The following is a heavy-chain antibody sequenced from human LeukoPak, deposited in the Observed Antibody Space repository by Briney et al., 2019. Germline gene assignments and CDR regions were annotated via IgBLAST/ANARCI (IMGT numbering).Heavy chain of an antibody. CDR1: GGSISRYY. CDR3: ARRPYNWNSREDLDY. J-gene: IGHJ4*02. CDR2: IYTSGST. V-gene: IGHV4-4*07. D-gene: IGHD1-20*01. Sequence: SETLSLTCTVSGGSISRYYWSWIRQPAGKGLEWIGRIYTSGSTNYNPSLKSRVTISVDKSKNQFSLKLSSVTAADTAVYYCARRPYNWNSREDLDYWGQGTLVTVSS.